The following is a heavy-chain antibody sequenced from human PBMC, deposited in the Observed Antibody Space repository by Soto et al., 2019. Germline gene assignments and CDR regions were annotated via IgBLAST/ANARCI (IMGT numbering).Heavy chain of an antibody. CDR2: ISGSGSTI. V-gene: IGHV3-48*03. Sequence: LRLSFAASGFTFSSYDMNWVRQAPGKGRECVSYISGSGSTIYYADSVKGRFTISRDNAKNSRYLEMNSLRAGDTAGYYCAREGLGLGTMVRGVIRDVASDIWGQGTMVNVS. CDR1: GFTFSSYD. J-gene: IGHJ3*02. CDR3: AREGLGLGTMVRGVIRDVASDI. D-gene: IGHD3-10*01.